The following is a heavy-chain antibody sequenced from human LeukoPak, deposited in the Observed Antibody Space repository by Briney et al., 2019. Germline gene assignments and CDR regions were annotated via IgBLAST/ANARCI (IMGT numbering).Heavy chain of an antibody. J-gene: IGHJ4*02. Sequence: SETLSLTCTVSGGSISSYYWSWIRQPPGKGLEWIGYIYYSGSTNYNPSLKSRVTISVDTSKNQFSLKLSSVTAADTAVYYCARHTPYYYYDSSGSGTDFDYWGQGTLVTVSS. CDR2: IYYSGST. CDR3: ARHTPYYYYDSSGSGTDFDY. V-gene: IGHV4-59*08. D-gene: IGHD3-22*01. CDR1: GGSISSYY.